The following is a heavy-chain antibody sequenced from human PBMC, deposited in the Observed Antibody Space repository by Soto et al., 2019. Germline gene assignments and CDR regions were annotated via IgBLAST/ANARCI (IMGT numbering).Heavy chain of an antibody. CDR1: GFTFSSYS. J-gene: IGHJ5*02. D-gene: IGHD6-13*01. CDR2: ISSSSSYI. Sequence: EVQLVESGGGLVKPGGSLRLSCAASGFTFSSYSMNWVRQAPGKGLEWVSSISSSSSYIYYADSVKGRFTISRDNAKNSMYLQMNSLRAEDTAVYYGARDESWTAASNWFDPWGQGTLVTVSS. CDR3: ARDESWTAASNWFDP. V-gene: IGHV3-21*01.